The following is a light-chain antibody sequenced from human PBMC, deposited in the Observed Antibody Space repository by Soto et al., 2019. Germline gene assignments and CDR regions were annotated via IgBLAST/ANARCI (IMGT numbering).Light chain of an antibody. CDR2: DVT. Sequence: QSVLTQPASVSGSPGQSITISCTGTSSDVGGYNYVSWYQRHPVKAPKLMIYDVTNRPSGVSNRFSGSKSGNTASLTISGLQAEDEADYYCSSYTSSSTPYVFRTGTKVTDL. V-gene: IGLV2-14*01. CDR3: SSYTSSSTPYV. CDR1: SSDVGGYNY. J-gene: IGLJ1*01.